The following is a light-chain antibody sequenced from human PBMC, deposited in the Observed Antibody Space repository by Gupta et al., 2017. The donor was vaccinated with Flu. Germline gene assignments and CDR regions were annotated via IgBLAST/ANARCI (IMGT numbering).Light chain of an antibody. Sequence: VKLTCTLSTGRSSYAIARHQHQPEKGPRYLMKLNSDGSNLKADGVPDRFSGSSSGAAPSLAIYSLQSEDEADYYCATWGAGILVFGGGTKLTVL. CDR1: TGRSSYA. J-gene: IGLJ3*02. V-gene: IGLV4-69*01. CDR3: ATWGAGILV. CDR2: LNSDGSN.